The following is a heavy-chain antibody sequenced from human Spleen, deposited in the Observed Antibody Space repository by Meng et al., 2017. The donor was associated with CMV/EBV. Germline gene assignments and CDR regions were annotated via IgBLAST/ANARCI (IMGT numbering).Heavy chain of an antibody. CDR2: IYYSGST. V-gene: IGHV4-39*07. Sequence: GSLRLSCTVSGGSISSSSYYWGWIRQPPGKGLEWIGSIYYSGSTYYNPSLKSRVTISVDTSKNQFSLKLSSVTAADTAVYYCARENGGWDYGDAFDIWGQGTMVTVSS. D-gene: IGHD4-17*01. CDR1: GGSISSSSYY. CDR3: ARENGGWDYGDAFDI. J-gene: IGHJ3*02.